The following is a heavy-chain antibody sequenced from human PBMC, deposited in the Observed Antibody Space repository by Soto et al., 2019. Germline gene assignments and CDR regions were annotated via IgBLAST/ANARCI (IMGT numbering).Heavy chain of an antibody. J-gene: IGHJ6*02. D-gene: IGHD6-19*01. Sequence: PGLFLKISRKGSGYSITSYWSGWVRQMPGKGLEWMGIIYPGDSDTRYSPSFQGQVTISADKSISTAYLQWSSLKASDTAVYYCATSLRAGTYYYGMDVWGQGTTVTVSS. CDR3: ATSLRAGTYYYGMDV. V-gene: IGHV5-51*01. CDR2: IYPGDSDT. CDR1: GYSITSYW.